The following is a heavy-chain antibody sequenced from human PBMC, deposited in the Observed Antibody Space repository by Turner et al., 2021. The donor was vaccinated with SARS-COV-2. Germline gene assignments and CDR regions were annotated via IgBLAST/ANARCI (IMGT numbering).Heavy chain of an antibody. J-gene: IGHJ4*02. CDR3: ARISAYDSSGYYFDY. CDR1: GGTFSSYA. V-gene: IGHV1-69*04. D-gene: IGHD3-22*01. CDR2: IIPILGIA. Sequence: QVQLVQSGAEVKKPGSSVKVSCKASGGTFSSYAISWVRQAPGQGLEWMGRIIPILGIANYAQKFQGRVTITADKSTNTAYMELSSLRSEDTAVYYCARISAYDSSGYYFDYWGQGTLVTVSS.